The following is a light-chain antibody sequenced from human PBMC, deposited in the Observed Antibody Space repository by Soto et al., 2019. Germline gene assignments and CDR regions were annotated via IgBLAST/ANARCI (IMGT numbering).Light chain of an antibody. CDR3: SSYTSSSTLV. Sequence: QSVPTQPASVSGSPGQSITISCTGTSSDVGGYNYVSWYQQHPGKAPKLMIYDVSNRPSGVSNRFSGSKSGNTASLTISGLQAEDEAYYYCSSYTSSSTLVFGGGTKLTVL. V-gene: IGLV2-14*01. CDR2: DVS. CDR1: SSDVGGYNY. J-gene: IGLJ3*02.